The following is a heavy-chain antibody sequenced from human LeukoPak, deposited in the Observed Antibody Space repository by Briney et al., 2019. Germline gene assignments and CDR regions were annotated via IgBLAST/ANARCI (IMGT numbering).Heavy chain of an antibody. J-gene: IGHJ3*02. CDR2: ISYHGSDK. Sequence: SGGSLRLSCAASGFTFSNYALHWVRQAPGKGLESVAVISYHGSDKLYADSVKGRFTISRDNSKNTLFLQMNSLRAEDTAVYYCASQIMPVAGTGTFDIWGQGTMVTVSS. CDR1: GFTFSNYA. CDR3: ASQIMPVAGTGTFDI. V-gene: IGHV3-30-3*01. D-gene: IGHD6-19*01.